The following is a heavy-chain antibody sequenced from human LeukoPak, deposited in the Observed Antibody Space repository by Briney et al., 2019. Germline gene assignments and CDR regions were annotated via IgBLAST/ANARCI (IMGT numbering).Heavy chain of an antibody. J-gene: IGHJ6*03. CDR3: ARAYYGSGSYYSTRNYYYYHYMDV. CDR2: INHSGST. V-gene: IGHV4-34*01. D-gene: IGHD3-10*01. Sequence: SETLSLTCTVSGRSISSYYWSWIRQPPGKGLEWMGEINHSGSTNYNPSLKSRVTISVDTSKNQFSLKLSSVTAADTAVYYCARAYYGSGSYYSTRNYYYYHYMDVWGKGTTVTITS. CDR1: GRSISSYY.